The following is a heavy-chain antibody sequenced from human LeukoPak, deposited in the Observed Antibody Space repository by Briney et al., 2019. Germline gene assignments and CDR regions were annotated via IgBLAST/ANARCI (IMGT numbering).Heavy chain of an antibody. CDR1: GYTXTSYY. Sequence: GASVKVACKASGYTXTSYYMHGVRQAPGQGLEWMGVINPSGGSTNYAQKFQGRVTMTRDTSTSTVYMELRSLRSEDTAVYSCARGVHNYGNFDFWGQGTLVTVSS. J-gene: IGHJ4*02. V-gene: IGHV1-46*01. D-gene: IGHD5-18*01. CDR3: ARGVHNYGNFDF. CDR2: INPSGGST.